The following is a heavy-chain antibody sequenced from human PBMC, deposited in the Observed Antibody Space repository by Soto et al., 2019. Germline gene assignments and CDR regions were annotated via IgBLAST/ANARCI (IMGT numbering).Heavy chain of an antibody. Sequence: QVQLVQSGAEVKKPGASVKVSCKASGYTFTSYGISWVRQAPGQGLEWMGWISAYNGNTNYAQKLQGRVTMTTDTSTSPANMELRSMRSDYTAVYYCSRVEYSSSWYARYWFDPWAREPWSPSPQ. CDR2: ISAYNGNT. D-gene: IGHD6-13*01. J-gene: IGHJ5*02. CDR3: SRVEYSSSWYARYWFDP. CDR1: GYTFTSYG. V-gene: IGHV1-18*01.